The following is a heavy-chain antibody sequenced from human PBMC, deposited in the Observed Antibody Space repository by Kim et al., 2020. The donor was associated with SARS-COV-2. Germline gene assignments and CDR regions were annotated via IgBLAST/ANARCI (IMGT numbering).Heavy chain of an antibody. CDR2: TAVYGGRT. CDR3: ARVVITTSRVYMDV. D-gene: IGHD3-16*02. CDR1: GYAFTSYG. J-gene: IGHJ6*03. Sequence: ASVKVSCKASGYAFTSYGFAWVRQAPGQGLEWMGWTAVYGGRTWYAENLQDRVTMTSDSATNTLYMELRSLRSDDTAQYYCARVVITTSRVYMDVWGGGTTVTVSS. V-gene: IGHV1-18*01.